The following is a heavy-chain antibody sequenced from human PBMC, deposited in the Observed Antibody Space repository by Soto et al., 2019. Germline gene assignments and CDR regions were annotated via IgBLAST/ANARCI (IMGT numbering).Heavy chain of an antibody. CDR3: ATGDDLDN. V-gene: IGHV4-34*01. CDR1: DLFVREYF. D-gene: IGHD3-3*01. Sequence: PSETLSLTCSVFDLFVREYFWTWIRQPPGKGLEWIGEISHSGTTIYNPALKSRLAISLDTSKNQFSLKMRSVTAADTATYYCATGDDLDNWGHGTLVTVSS. J-gene: IGHJ4*01. CDR2: ISHSGTT.